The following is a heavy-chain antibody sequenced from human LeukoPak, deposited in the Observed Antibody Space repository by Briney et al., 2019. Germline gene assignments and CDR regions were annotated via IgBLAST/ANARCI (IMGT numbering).Heavy chain of an antibody. J-gene: IGHJ5*02. CDR1: GFTFSSYS. Sequence: PGESLRLSCAASGFTFSSYSMNWVRQAPGKGLEWVSSISSSSRYIYYADSVKGRFTISRDNAKNSLYLQMNSLRAEDTAVYYCARALIAAAGGDWFDPWGQGTLVTVSS. V-gene: IGHV3-21*01. CDR2: ISSSSRYI. CDR3: ARALIAAAGGDWFDP. D-gene: IGHD6-13*01.